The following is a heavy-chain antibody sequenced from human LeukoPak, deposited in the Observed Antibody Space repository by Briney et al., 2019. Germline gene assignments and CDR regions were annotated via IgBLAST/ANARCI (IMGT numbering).Heavy chain of an antibody. Sequence: PGRSLRLSCAASGFTFSSYAMSWVRQAPGKGLEWVSAISGSGGSTYYADSVKGRFTISRDNSKNTLYLQMNSLRAEDTAVYYCANHPRITIFGSSFGYWGQGTLVTVSS. D-gene: IGHD3-3*01. CDR2: ISGSGGST. V-gene: IGHV3-23*01. CDR3: ANHPRITIFGSSFGY. CDR1: GFTFSSYA. J-gene: IGHJ4*02.